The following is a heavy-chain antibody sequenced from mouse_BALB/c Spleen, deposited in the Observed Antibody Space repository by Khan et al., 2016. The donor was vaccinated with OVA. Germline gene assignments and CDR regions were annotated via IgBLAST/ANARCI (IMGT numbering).Heavy chain of an antibody. CDR1: GYSITSGYA. V-gene: IGHV3-2*02. CDR2: ISYSGVT. D-gene: IGHD1-1*01. Sequence: EVELVESGPGLVKPSQSLSFTCTVTGYSITSGYAWNWIRQFPGNKLEWMGYISYSGVTCYTPSLKSRISITRDTSKNQFFLQLNSVTTEDTATYYCARGNYYGYYFDYWGQGTTLTVSS. CDR3: ARGNYYGYYFDY. J-gene: IGHJ2*01.